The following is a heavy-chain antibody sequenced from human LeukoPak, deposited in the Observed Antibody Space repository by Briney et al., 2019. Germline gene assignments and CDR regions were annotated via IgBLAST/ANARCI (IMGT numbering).Heavy chain of an antibody. V-gene: IGHV3-11*04. CDR3: ATSRGRPKGFDF. Sequence: GGSLRLSCAASGITFNDSYMSWLRQAPGKGLEWVSFMYTGGNTIYYADSVKGRLTISRDNAKSSLYLQMNSLSAEDTAVYYCATSRGRPKGFDFWGQGTLVTVSS. CDR2: MYTGGNTI. D-gene: IGHD5-12*01. J-gene: IGHJ4*02. CDR1: GITFNDSY.